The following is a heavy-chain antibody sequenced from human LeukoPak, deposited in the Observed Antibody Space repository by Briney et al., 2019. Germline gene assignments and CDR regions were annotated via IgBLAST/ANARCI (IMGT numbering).Heavy chain of an antibody. J-gene: IGHJ3*02. CDR2: IYYSGST. CDR3: ARQGGLAYCGGDCYSDAFDI. CDR1: GGPISSSSYY. Sequence: PSETLSPTCTVSGGPISSSSYYWGWIRQPPGKGLEWIGSIYYSGSTYYNPSLKSRVTISVDTSKHQFSLKLSAVTAADTAVYYCARQGGLAYCGGDCYSDAFDIWGQGTMVTVSS. V-gene: IGHV4-39*01. D-gene: IGHD2-21*02.